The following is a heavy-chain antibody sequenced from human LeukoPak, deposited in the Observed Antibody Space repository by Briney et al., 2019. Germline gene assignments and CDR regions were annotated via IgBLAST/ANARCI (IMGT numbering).Heavy chain of an antibody. Sequence: QPGGSLRLSCTASGFTVTSNYVSWVRQAPGKGLEWVSVIYDSGSTYYTDSVKGRFTISRDYSRNTLYLQMDSLRVEDTAVYYCARESSGSYFANWGQGTLVTVSS. J-gene: IGHJ4*02. CDR2: IYDSGST. CDR1: GFTVTSNY. D-gene: IGHD1-26*01. V-gene: IGHV3-53*01. CDR3: ARESSGSYFAN.